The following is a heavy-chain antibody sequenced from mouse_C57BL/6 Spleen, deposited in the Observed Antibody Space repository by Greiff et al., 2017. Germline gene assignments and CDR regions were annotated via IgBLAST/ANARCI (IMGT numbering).Heavy chain of an antibody. D-gene: IGHD2-3*01. Sequence: DVQLVESGGDLVKPGGSLKLSCAASGFTFSSYGMSWVRQTPDKRLEWVATISSGGSYTYYPASVKGRFTISRDNAKNTLYLQMSSLKSEDTAMYYCARHVVDGYHFDYWGHSTTLTGSS. CDR1: GFTFSSYG. CDR3: ARHVVDGYHFDY. J-gene: IGHJ2*01. CDR2: ISSGGSYT. V-gene: IGHV5-6*01.